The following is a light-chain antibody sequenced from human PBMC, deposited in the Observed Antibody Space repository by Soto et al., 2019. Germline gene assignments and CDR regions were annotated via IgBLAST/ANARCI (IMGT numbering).Light chain of an antibody. CDR2: EVT. J-gene: IGLJ1*01. Sequence: QSALTQPVSVSGSPGQSITISCTGTSSDFGSYDLVSWYQQHPGKAPKLMVYEVTKRPSGVSNRFSGSKSGNTASLTISGLQAEDEADYSCSSYAGSGTFYVFGSGTKVTVL. CDR1: SSDFGSYDL. V-gene: IGLV2-23*02. CDR3: SSYAGSGTFYV.